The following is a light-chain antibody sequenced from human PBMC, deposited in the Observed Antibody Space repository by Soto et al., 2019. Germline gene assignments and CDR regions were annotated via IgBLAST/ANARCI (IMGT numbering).Light chain of an antibody. V-gene: IGLV2-11*01. CDR2: DVS. CDR1: SIDVGSSNY. J-gene: IGLJ1*01. Sequence: QSVLTQPRSVSGSPGQSVTISCTGPSIDVGSSNYVSWYQHHPGKAPKLMIYDVSERPSGVPDRFSGSRSGNTASLTISGLQAEDEADYYCCAYAVTFYVFGTGTRSPS. CDR3: CAYAVTFYV.